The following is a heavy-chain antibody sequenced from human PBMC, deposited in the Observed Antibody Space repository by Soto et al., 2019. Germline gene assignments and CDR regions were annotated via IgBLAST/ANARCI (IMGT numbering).Heavy chain of an antibody. J-gene: IGHJ4*02. CDR1: GYSISIGNY. CDR3: ARVLGAPLYYFDY. Sequence: LSLTCPVSGYSISIGNYWGWIRQPPGKRLEWIGSIYQSGSTYYNPSLRSRATISVDTSKNQFSLKLSSVTAADTAVYYCARVLGAPLYYFDYWGQGILVTVSS. CDR2: IYQSGST. V-gene: IGHV4-38-2*02. D-gene: IGHD1-26*01.